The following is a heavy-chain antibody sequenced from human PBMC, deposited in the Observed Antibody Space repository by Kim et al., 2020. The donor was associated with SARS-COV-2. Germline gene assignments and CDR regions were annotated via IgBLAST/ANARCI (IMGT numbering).Heavy chain of an antibody. Sequence: GGSLRLSCAASGFTVSSNYMTWVRQAPGKGLEWVSVIYSGGSTYYADSVKGRFTISRDNSKNTLYLHMNSLRDEDTALYYCAGGRGGPAAISVGGQGTLVTVSA. V-gene: IGHV3-66*01. CDR2: IYSGGST. D-gene: IGHD2-2*01. CDR1: GFTVSSNY. J-gene: IGHJ4*02. CDR3: AGGRGGPAAISV.